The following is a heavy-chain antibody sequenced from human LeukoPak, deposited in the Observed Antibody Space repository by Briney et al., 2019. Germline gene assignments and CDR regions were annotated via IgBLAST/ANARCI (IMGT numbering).Heavy chain of an antibody. J-gene: IGHJ4*02. Sequence: AGTLSLTCTVSGGSISHYYWSWIRQPPGKGLEWIAYINYSGNTDCNPSLKSRVTISVDTSKNHFSLKLNSVTAADTAVYYCARLNVLDSSVLHHFDHWGQGTLVTVSS. V-gene: IGHV4-59*08. CDR2: INYSGNT. CDR3: ARLNVLDSSVLHHFDH. CDR1: GGSISHYY. D-gene: IGHD6-13*01.